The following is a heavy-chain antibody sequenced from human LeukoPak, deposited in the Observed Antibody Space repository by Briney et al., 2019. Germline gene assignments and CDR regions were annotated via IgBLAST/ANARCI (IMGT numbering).Heavy chain of an antibody. V-gene: IGHV4-4*07. CDR2: VYTSGST. CDR3: AKATQTTMGFYYYYYMDV. CDR1: GGSISNYY. J-gene: IGHJ6*03. D-gene: IGHD5-18*01. Sequence: SETLSLTCTVAGGSISNYYWSWIRQPAGKGLECIGRVYTSGSTSYNPSLKSRVTISVDKSKNQFSLKLSSVTAADSAVYYCAKATQTTMGFYYYYYMDVWGKGTTVTVSS.